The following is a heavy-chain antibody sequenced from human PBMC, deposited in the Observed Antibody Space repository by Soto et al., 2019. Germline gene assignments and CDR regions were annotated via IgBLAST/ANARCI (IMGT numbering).Heavy chain of an antibody. V-gene: IGHV4-39*01. J-gene: IGHJ4*02. CDR1: DDSINSDKYY. CDR2: IYYRGNA. CDR3: ARLEGLATISYYFDF. Sequence: QLQLQESGPGLVKPSETLSLTCSVSDDSINSDKYYWGWIRQPPGKGLEWIGSIYYRGNAYYNPSLQTLVTISLDKSKSQFSLKLNSVNAADSAVYFCARLEGLATISYYFDFWGPGALVTVSS. D-gene: IGHD5-12*01.